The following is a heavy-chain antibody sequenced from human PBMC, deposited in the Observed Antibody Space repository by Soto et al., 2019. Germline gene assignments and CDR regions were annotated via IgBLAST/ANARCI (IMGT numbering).Heavy chain of an antibody. J-gene: IGHJ4*02. D-gene: IGHD6-19*01. CDR1: GDSVSSPYW. CDR3: ARSAGWYAVHS. CDR2: VFHTGTT. V-gene: IGHV4-4*02. Sequence: QVQLQESGPGLVKPSGTLSLTCAVSGDSVSSPYWWCWVRQPPGKGLEGIGEVFHTGTTSYNPSLRSRVTISMDKSNNQFSLDLSSVTAADTAVYYCARSAGWYAVHSWGPGTLVVVSS.